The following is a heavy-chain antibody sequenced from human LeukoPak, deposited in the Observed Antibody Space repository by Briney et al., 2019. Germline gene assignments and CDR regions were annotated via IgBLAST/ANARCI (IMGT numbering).Heavy chain of an antibody. J-gene: IGHJ4*02. D-gene: IGHD6-19*01. CDR3: ARTRDSSGWYYFDY. V-gene: IGHV4-4*07. Sequence: SSETLSLTCTVSGGSISSYYWSWIRQPAGKGLEWIGRIYTSGSTNYNPSLKSRVTISVDKSKNQFSLKLSSVTAADTAVYYCARTRDSSGWYYFDYWGQGTLVTLSS. CDR2: IYTSGST. CDR1: GGSISSYY.